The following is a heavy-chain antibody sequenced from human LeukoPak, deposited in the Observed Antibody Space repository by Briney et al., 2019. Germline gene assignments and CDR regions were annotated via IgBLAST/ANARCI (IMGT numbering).Heavy chain of an antibody. J-gene: IGHJ5*02. CDR2: INPSGGST. Sequence: ASVKVSCKASGYTFTGYYMHWVRQAPGQGLEWMGIINPSGGSTSYAQKFQGRVTMTRDMSTSTVYMELSSLRSEDTAVYYCARDMGDYYGSGSYYTNWFDPWGQGTLVTVSS. CDR3: ARDMGDYYGSGSYYTNWFDP. D-gene: IGHD3-10*01. V-gene: IGHV1-46*01. CDR1: GYTFTGYY.